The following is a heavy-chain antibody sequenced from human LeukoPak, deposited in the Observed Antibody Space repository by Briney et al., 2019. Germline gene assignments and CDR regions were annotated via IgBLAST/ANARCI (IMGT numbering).Heavy chain of an antibody. Sequence: GESLKISCKGSGYSFTSYWIGWVRQMPGKGLEWMGIIYPGDSDTRYSPSFQGQVTISADKSISTAYLQWSSLKASGTAMYYCARAPSRGYSYGYFDYWGQGTLVTVSS. D-gene: IGHD5-18*01. CDR2: IYPGDSDT. CDR1: GYSFTSYW. J-gene: IGHJ4*02. CDR3: ARAPSRGYSYGYFDY. V-gene: IGHV5-51*01.